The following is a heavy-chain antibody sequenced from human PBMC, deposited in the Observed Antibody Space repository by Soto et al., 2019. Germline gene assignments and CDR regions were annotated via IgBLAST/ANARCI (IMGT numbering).Heavy chain of an antibody. CDR1: GFDFEDYA. CDR2: ISWNSVNV. J-gene: IGHJ4*02. Sequence: GGSLRLSCAASGFDFEDYAMHWVRQTPGKGLEWVAGISWNSVNVGYADSVKGRFTISRDNAKRSLYLQMNSLRPEDTALYYCAKDEFGSSAGAYWGQGTLVTVSS. CDR3: AKDEFGSSAGAY. V-gene: IGHV3-9*01. D-gene: IGHD6-6*01.